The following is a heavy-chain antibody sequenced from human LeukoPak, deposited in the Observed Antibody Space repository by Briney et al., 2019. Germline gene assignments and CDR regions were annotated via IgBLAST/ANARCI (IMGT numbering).Heavy chain of an antibody. V-gene: IGHV1-8*01. CDR2: MNPNNGNT. J-gene: IGHJ6*02. CDR1: GFTFTSYD. D-gene: IGHD1-26*01. Sequence: ASVKVSCKASGFTFTSYDINWVRQASGQGLEWMGWMNPNNGNTGYAQKFQGRVTMTSDTSTSTVYMELSSLRSEDTAVYFCARDGGSFSYNMDVWGQGTTVTVSS. CDR3: ARDGGSFSYNMDV.